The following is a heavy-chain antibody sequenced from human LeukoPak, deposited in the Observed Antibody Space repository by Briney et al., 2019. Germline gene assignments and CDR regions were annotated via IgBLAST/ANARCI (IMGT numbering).Heavy chain of an antibody. CDR2: IRGSDFGT. CDR1: GFTFSTYS. V-gene: IGHV3-23*01. J-gene: IGHJ6*02. Sequence: GGSLRLSCTASGFTFSTYSMNWVRQAPGKGLEWVAGIRGSDFGTYYADSTKGRFTISRDNSKNTLYLQMDSLRDEDTALYYCAKANGRYGLDVWGQGTTVTVSS. CDR3: AKANGRYGLDV. D-gene: IGHD2-8*01.